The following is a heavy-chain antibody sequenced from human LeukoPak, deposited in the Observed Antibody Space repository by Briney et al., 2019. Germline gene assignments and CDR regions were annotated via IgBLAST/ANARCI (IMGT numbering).Heavy chain of an antibody. CDR1: GYTFTSYY. V-gene: IGHV1-46*01. J-gene: IGHJ4*02. CDR2: INPSGGST. CDR3: AREYSGTGPRTEFDY. Sequence: ASVKVSCKASGYTFTSYYMHWVRQAPGQGLEWMGIINPSGGSTSYAQKFQGRVTMTRDMSTSTVYMEPSSLRSEDTAVYYCAREYSGTGPRTEFDYWGQGTLVTVSS. D-gene: IGHD3-10*01.